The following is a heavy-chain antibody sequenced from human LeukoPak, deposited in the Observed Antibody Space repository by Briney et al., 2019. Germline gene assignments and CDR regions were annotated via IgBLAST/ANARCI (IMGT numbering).Heavy chain of an antibody. Sequence: SETLSLTCTVSGXSISSYYWSWIRQPPGKGLEWIGYIYYSGSTNYNPSLKSRVTISVDTSNNQFSLKLNSVTDADTAVYLCARGRVLRSYLTWRGDFFDYWGQGTLVTVSS. J-gene: IGHJ4*02. CDR3: ARGRVLRSYLTWRGDFFDY. CDR2: IYYSGST. V-gene: IGHV4-59*08. CDR1: GXSISSYY. D-gene: IGHD3-3*01.